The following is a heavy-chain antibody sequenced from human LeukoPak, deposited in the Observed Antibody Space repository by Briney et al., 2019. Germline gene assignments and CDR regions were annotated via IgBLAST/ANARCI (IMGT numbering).Heavy chain of an antibody. V-gene: IGHV5-51*01. CDR1: GYSFTSYW. J-gene: IGHJ4*02. D-gene: IGHD3-10*01. Sequence: GESLKISCKGSGYSFTSYWIGRVRQMPGEGLEGMGAIYPGDSDTRYSPSFQGQLTISADKSISTAYLPGSSLKASDTAMYYYARTYYYGSGVDYWGQGTLVTVSS. CDR2: IYPGDSDT. CDR3: ARTYYYGSGVDY.